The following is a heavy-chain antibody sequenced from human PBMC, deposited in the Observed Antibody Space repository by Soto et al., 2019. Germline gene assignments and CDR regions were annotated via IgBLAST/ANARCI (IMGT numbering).Heavy chain of an antibody. D-gene: IGHD3-3*01. CDR3: ARDVSRYYDFWSGYYADPDHDAFDI. V-gene: IGHV1-18*01. J-gene: IGHJ3*02. CDR1: GYTFTSYG. CDR2: ISAYNGNT. Sequence: ASVKVSCKASGYTFTSYGISWVRQAPGQGLEWMGWISAYNGNTNCAQKLQGRVTMTTDTSTSTAYMELRSLRSDDTAVYYCARDVSRYYDFWSGYYADPDHDAFDIRGQGTMVTVSS.